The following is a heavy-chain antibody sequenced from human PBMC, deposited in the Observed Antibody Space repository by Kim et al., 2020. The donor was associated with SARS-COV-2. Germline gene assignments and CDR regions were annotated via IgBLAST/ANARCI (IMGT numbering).Heavy chain of an antibody. V-gene: IGHV3-48*02. CDR3: ARDPANYYDSSGPIDY. CDR2: ISSSSSTI. D-gene: IGHD3-22*01. Sequence: GGSLRLSCAASGFTFSSYSMNWVRQAPGKGLEWVSYISSSSSTIYYADSVKGRFTISRDNAKNSLYLQMNSLRDEDTAGYYCARDPANYYDSSGPIDYWGQGTLVTGSS. CDR1: GFTFSSYS. J-gene: IGHJ4*02.